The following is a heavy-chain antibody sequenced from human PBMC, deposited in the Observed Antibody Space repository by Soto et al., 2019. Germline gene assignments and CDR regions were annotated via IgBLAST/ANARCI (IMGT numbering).Heavy chain of an antibody. Sequence: SVKVSCKASGGTFSSYAISWVRHAPGHGLEWMGGIIPIFGTANYAQKFQGRVTITADKSTSTAYMELSTLRSEDTAVYYCARRPIIAAAGTAWYGMDVWGQGTTVTVSS. CDR3: ARRPIIAAAGTAWYGMDV. CDR2: IIPIFGTA. CDR1: GGTFSSYA. V-gene: IGHV1-69*06. J-gene: IGHJ6*02. D-gene: IGHD6-13*01.